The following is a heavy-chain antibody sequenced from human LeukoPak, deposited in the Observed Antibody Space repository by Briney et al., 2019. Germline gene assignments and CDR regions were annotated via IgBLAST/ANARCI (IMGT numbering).Heavy chain of an antibody. J-gene: IGHJ3*02. V-gene: IGHV5-51*01. CDR2: IYPGDSDT. Sequence: GESLKISCKGSGYSVTSYWIAWGRQMPGKGLEWMGIIYPGDSDTRYSPSFQGQVTISADKSISTAYLQWSSLKASDTAMYYCATQDIVATINAFDIWGQGSMVTVSS. D-gene: IGHD5-12*01. CDR3: ATQDIVATINAFDI. CDR1: GYSVTSYW.